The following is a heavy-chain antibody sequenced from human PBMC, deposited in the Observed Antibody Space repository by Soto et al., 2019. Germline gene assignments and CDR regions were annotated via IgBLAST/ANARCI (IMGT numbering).Heavy chain of an antibody. J-gene: IGHJ4*02. CDR2: IYPGDSDT. V-gene: IGHV5-51*01. Sequence: PGESLKISCKGSGYSFTNYWIGWVRQMPGKGLEWMGLIYPGDSDTRYSPSFEGQVTISADKSISTAYLQWSGLKASYTAIYYCARRKASSTTSLSFRAGFYYWGQGTLVTVSS. CDR1: GYSFTNYW. CDR3: ARRKASSTTSLSFRAGFYY. D-gene: IGHD2-2*01.